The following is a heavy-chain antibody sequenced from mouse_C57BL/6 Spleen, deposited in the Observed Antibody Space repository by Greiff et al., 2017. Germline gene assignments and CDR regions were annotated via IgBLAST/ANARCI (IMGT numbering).Heavy chain of an antibody. CDR1: GYAFSSSW. CDR3: ARQGIDYDSYAMDY. Sequence: VQLQESGPELVKPGASVKISCKASGYAFSSSWMNWVKQRPGKGLEWIGRIYPGDGDTNYNGKFKGKATLTADKSSSTAYMQLSGLTSEDSAVYFCARQGIDYDSYAMDYWGQGTSVTVSS. V-gene: IGHV1-82*01. J-gene: IGHJ4*01. D-gene: IGHD2-4*01. CDR2: IYPGDGDT.